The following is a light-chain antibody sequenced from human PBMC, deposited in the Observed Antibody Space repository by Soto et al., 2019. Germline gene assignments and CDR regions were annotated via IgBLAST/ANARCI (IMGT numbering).Light chain of an antibody. Sequence: QSVLTQAASVSGSPGQSVTISCTGTSTDIGAYDYVSWYQHHPGKAPKLMISEVTNRPSGVSDRFSGSKSGNTASLTISGLQGEDEADYYCSSYTTSSTVLFGGGTKVTVL. CDR1: STDIGAYDY. CDR2: EVT. CDR3: SSYTTSSTVL. J-gene: IGLJ2*01. V-gene: IGLV2-14*01.